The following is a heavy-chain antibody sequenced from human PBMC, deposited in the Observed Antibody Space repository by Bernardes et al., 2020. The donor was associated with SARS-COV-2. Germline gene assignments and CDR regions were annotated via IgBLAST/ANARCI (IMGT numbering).Heavy chain of an antibody. CDR1: GFSFSSYS. J-gene: IGHJ4*02. Sequence: GGSLRLSCAASGFSFSSYSMSWVRQAPGKGLEWVSVITASGDDSSYAGSVRGRFTISRDNFKNMLYLQLSSLRAEDTAVYYCAQDFLIASRRGGFNWGQGTLVTVSS. CDR2: ITASGDDS. CDR3: AQDFLIASRRGGFN. D-gene: IGHD6-6*01. V-gene: IGHV3-23*01.